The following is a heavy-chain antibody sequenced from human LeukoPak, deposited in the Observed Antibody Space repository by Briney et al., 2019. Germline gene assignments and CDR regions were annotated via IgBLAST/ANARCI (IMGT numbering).Heavy chain of an antibody. CDR1: GYTFTAYY. J-gene: IGHJ4*02. CDR2: INPNSGGT. D-gene: IGHD3-3*01. Sequence: ASVKVSCKASGYTFTAYYMHWVRQAPGQGLEGMGWINPNSGGTNYAQKFQGRVTMTRDTSISTAYMELSRLRSDDTAVYYCASEPSFGTWFDYWGQGTLVTVSS. CDR3: ASEPSFGTWFDY. V-gene: IGHV1-2*02.